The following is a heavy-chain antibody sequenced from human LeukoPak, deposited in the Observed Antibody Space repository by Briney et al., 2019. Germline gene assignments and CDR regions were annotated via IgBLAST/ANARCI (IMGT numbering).Heavy chain of an antibody. V-gene: IGHV3-30*03. Sequence: PGGSLRLSCAASGFTFSSYGMHWVRQAPGKGLEWVAIISYDESNKYYAASVKGRFTISRDNSKNTLYLQMNSLRAEDTAVYYCARVRYSYGNDYYHYGMDVWGQGTTVTVSS. CDR2: ISYDESNK. CDR3: ARVRYSYGNDYYHYGMDV. J-gene: IGHJ6*02. D-gene: IGHD5-18*01. CDR1: GFTFSSYG.